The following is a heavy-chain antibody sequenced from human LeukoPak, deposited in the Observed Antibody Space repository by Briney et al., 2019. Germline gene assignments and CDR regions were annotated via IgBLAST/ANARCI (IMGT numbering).Heavy chain of an antibody. V-gene: IGHV3-30*02. CDR3: AKDHDILTGYYTYYYYYMDV. CDR2: IWYGGSNK. D-gene: IGHD3-9*01. CDR1: GFTFSSYG. Sequence: AGGYLRLSCAASGFTFSSYGMHWVRQAPGKGLEWVAVIWYGGSNKYYADSVKGRFTISRDNSKNTLYLQMNSLRAEDTAVYYCAKDHDILTGYYTYYYYYMDVWGKGTTVTVSS. J-gene: IGHJ6*03.